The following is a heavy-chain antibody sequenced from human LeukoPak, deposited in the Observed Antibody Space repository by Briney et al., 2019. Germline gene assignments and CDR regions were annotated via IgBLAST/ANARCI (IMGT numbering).Heavy chain of an antibody. J-gene: IGHJ4*02. CDR3: ARDDASSSFTY. V-gene: IGHV3-7*01. CDR2: IKPDGSQR. D-gene: IGHD3-16*01. CDR1: GFRVRDYW. Sequence: SGGSLRLSCAASGFRVRDYWMDWLRQAPGMGLEWVASIKPDGSQRDYVDSVKGRFTISRDNAQNSLYLQMNSLRVEDTAVYYCARDDASSSFTYWGQGALVTVSS.